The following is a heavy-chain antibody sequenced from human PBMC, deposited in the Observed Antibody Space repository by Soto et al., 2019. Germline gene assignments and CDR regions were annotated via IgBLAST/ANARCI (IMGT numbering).Heavy chain of an antibody. Sequence: PGGSLRLSCTASGFSFGGNWMSWVRQAPGKGLEWVANIKRDGSKKYYVDSVKGRFTISRDNAKNTLYLQMNSLRADDTAVYYCASLEWESSGYADYWGQGTLVTVSS. CDR3: ASLEWESSGYADY. D-gene: IGHD3-3*01. J-gene: IGHJ4*02. V-gene: IGHV3-7*03. CDR2: IKRDGSKK. CDR1: GFSFGGNW.